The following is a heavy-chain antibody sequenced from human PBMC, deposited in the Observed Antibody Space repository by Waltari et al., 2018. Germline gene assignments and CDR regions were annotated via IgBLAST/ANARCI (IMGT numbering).Heavy chain of an antibody. D-gene: IGHD1-20*01. J-gene: IGHJ6*03. Sequence: QVQLQQWGAGLLKSSETLSLTCAVYGGSFSGYYWSWIRQPPGKGLEWIGKINHSGSTNYNPSLTSRVTISVDTSKKQFSLKLSSVTAADSAVYFCARKVTETYYYYYYMDVWGKGTTVTIPS. CDR2: INHSGST. V-gene: IGHV4-34*01. CDR3: ARKVTETYYYYYYMDV. CDR1: GGSFSGYY.